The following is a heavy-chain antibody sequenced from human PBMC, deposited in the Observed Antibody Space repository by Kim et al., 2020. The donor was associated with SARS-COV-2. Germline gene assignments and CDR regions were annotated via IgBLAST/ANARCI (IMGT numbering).Heavy chain of an antibody. CDR3: AGGPDYGDYPGY. V-gene: IGHV4-59*01. CDR1: GGSISSYY. J-gene: IGHJ4*02. D-gene: IGHD4-17*01. CDR2: IYYSGST. Sequence: SETLSHTCTVSGGSISSYYWSWIRQPPGKGLEWIGYIYYSGSTNYNPSLKSRVTISVDTSKNQFSLKLSSVTAADTAVYYCAGGPDYGDYPGYWGQGTLVTVSS.